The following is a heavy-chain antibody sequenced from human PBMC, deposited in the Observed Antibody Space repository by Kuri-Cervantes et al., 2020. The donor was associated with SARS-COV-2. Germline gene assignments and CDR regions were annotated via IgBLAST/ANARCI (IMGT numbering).Heavy chain of an antibody. J-gene: IGHJ4*02. CDR3: ARWQWPHFDY. V-gene: IGHV4-59*01. CDR1: GGSISSYY. CDR2: IYYSGST. Sequence: GSLRLSCTVSGGSISSYYWSWIRQPPEKGLEWIGYIYYSGSTNYNPSLKSRVTISVDTSKNQFSLKLSSVTAADTAVYYCARWQWPHFDYWGQGTLVTVSS. D-gene: IGHD6-19*01.